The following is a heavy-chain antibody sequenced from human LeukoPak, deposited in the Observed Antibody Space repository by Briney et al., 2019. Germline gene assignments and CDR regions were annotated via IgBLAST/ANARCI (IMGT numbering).Heavy chain of an antibody. Sequence: SVKCSSKASGYTFTSYDINWVRQATGQGLEWMGWTTSNSGNTGYTQKFQGRVTTTRNTTISTADMELSSLRSEDTAVYYCARGRRRVVPAAIRRGGYNWFDPWGQGTLVTVSS. V-gene: IGHV1-8*01. D-gene: IGHD2-2*02. CDR1: GYTFTSYD. J-gene: IGHJ5*02. CDR2: TTSNSGNT. CDR3: ARGRRRVVPAAIRRGGYNWFDP.